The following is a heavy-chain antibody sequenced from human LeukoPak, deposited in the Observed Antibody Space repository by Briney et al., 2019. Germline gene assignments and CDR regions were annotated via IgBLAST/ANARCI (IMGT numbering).Heavy chain of an antibody. CDR3: AREGYMVRGVWPLDY. V-gene: IGHV3-30-3*01. D-gene: IGHD3-10*01. CDR1: GFTFSSYA. CDR2: ISDDGSNK. Sequence: GRSLRLSCAASGFTFSSYAMHWVRQAPGKGLEWVAVISDDGSNKYYADSVKGRFTISRDNSKNTLYLQMNSLRAEDTAVYYCAREGYMVRGVWPLDYWGQGTLVTVSS. J-gene: IGHJ4*02.